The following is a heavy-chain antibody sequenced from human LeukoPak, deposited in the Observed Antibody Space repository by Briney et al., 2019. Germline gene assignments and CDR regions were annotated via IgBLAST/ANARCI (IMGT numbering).Heavy chain of an antibody. J-gene: IGHJ4*02. D-gene: IGHD3-10*01. Sequence: ASVKVSCKASGGTFSSYAISWVRQAPGQGLEWMGWINPNSGGTNYAQKFQGRVTMTRDTSISTAYMELSRLRSDDTAVYYCARDSGERGSGSYLIAYWGQGTPVTVSS. CDR3: ARDSGERGSGSYLIAY. V-gene: IGHV1-2*02. CDR1: GGTFSSYA. CDR2: INPNSGGT.